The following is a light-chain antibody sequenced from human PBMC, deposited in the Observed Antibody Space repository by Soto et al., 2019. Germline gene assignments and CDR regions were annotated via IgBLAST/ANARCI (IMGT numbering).Light chain of an antibody. CDR2: ENN. CDR3: GTWDSSLSDVV. CDR1: SSNIGNSY. V-gene: IGLV1-51*02. J-gene: IGLJ2*01. Sequence: QSVLTQPPSVSAAPGQKVTISCSGSSSNIGNSYVSWYQQLPGAAPKLLMYENNRRPSGIPDRFSGSKSGTSATLGITGLQTGDEADYYCGTWDSSLSDVVFGGGTQLTVL.